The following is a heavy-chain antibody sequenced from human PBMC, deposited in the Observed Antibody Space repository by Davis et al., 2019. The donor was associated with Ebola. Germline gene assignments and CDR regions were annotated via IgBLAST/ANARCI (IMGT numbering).Heavy chain of an antibody. CDR1: GDSVSSGG. J-gene: IGHJ4*02. V-gene: IGHV6-1*01. D-gene: IGHD5-12*01. CDR3: ARGWLRTGLDY. CDR2: TYYNSKWYN. Sequence: PSETLSLTCVISGDSVSSGGWNWIRQSPSRGLEWLGRTYYNSKWYNDYAASVKSRITINPDTSKNQFSLQLNSVTPEDTAVYYCARGWLRTGLDYWGQGTLVTVSS.